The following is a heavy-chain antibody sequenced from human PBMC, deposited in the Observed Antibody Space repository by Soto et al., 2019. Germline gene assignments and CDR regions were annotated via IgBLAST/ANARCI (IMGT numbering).Heavy chain of an antibody. CDR2: IDPGDTYA. D-gene: IGHD2-2*01. Sequence: PGESLKISCTGFWYTFTTFWISWVRQRPGKGLEWMGRIDPGDTYATYSPAFQGHVTISADKATSTAYLQWSSLKASDTAMYFCARIYCTTTTCDSWFDPWGQGTLVTVSS. V-gene: IGHV5-10-1*01. CDR3: ARIYCTTTTCDSWFDP. J-gene: IGHJ5*02. CDR1: WYTFTTFW.